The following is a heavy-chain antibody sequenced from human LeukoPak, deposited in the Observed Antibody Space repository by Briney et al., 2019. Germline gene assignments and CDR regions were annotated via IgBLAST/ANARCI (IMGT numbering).Heavy chain of an antibody. Sequence: SETLSLTCAVYGGSFSGYYWSWIRQPPGRGLEWIGEINHSGSTNYNPSLKSRVTISVDTSKNQFSLKLSSVTAADTAVYYCARGGSGYYLPWFDPWGQGTLVTVSS. CDR2: INHSGST. CDR3: ARGGSGYYLPWFDP. V-gene: IGHV4-34*01. D-gene: IGHD3-22*01. CDR1: GGSFSGYY. J-gene: IGHJ5*02.